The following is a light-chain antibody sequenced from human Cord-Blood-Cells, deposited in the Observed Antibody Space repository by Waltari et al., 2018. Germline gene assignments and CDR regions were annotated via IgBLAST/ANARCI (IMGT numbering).Light chain of an antibody. J-gene: IGKJ2*01. CDR1: QSVSSN. CDR3: QQYNNWLYT. V-gene: IGKV3-15*01. CDR2: GAS. Sequence: EIVMTQSPPTLPVSPGERATLSCRASQSVSSNLAWYQQKPGQAPRLLIYGASTRATGIPARFSGSGSGTEFTLTISSLQSEDFAVYYCQQYNNWLYTFGQGTKLEIK.